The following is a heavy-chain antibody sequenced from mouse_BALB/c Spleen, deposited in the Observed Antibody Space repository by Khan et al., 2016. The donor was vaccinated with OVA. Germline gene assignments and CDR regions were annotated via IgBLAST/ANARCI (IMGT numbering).Heavy chain of an antibody. CDR1: GYTFTSYV. Sequence: EVQLQQSGPELVKPGASVKMSCKASGYTFTSYVMHWVKQKPGQGLEWIGYIYPFNGDTLYNEKFKDKATLTSDKSSSTAYMELSSLTSEDSAVYFWAPVGSYYVSCAYWGQGTLVTVSA. CDR2: IYPFNGDT. CDR3: APVGSYYVSCAY. J-gene: IGHJ3*01. D-gene: IGHD2-12*01. V-gene: IGHV1S136*01.